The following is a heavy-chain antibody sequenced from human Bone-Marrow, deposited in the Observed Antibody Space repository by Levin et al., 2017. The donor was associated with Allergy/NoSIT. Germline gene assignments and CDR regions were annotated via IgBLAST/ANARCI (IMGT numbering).Heavy chain of an antibody. CDR3: ARVVYEMGIDY. CDR2: IYYTGSI. Sequence: SQTLSLTCTVSGGSISNYYWNWIRQPPGKGLEWIGSIYYTGSINYNPSLKSRVTISVDTSENQFSLQLSSVSAADTAVYYCARVVYEMGIDYWGQGTLVTVSS. D-gene: IGHD2-8*01. CDR1: GGSISNYY. V-gene: IGHV4-59*01. J-gene: IGHJ4*02.